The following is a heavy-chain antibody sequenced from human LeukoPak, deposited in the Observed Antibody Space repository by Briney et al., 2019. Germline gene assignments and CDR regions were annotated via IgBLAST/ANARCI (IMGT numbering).Heavy chain of an antibody. CDR1: GFTFSKYA. J-gene: IGHJ3*01. CDR3: GRDPNGDYVGAFEF. V-gene: IGHV3-23*01. CDR2: SSSGGSNP. Sequence: GGSLRLSCAASGFTFSKYALVWVRQAPGKGLEWVSASSSGGSNPLYADAVKGRLTISRDNSKNTLYLQMNSLRAEDTAVYYCGRDPNGDYVGAFEFWGRGTMVIVSS. D-gene: IGHD4-17*01.